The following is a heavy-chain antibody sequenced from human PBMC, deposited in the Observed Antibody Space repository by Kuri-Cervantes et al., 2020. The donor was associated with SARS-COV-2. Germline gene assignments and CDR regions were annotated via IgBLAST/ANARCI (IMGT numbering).Heavy chain of an antibody. Sequence: GGSLRLSCAASGFTFSSYAMHWVRQAPGKGLEWVAVISYDGSNKYYAGSVKGRFTISRDNSKNTLYLQMNSLRAEDTAVYYCARDRHCSGGSCYSGGRTKTFDYWGQGTLVTVSS. V-gene: IGHV3-30*04. CDR2: ISYDGSNK. D-gene: IGHD2-15*01. CDR3: ARDRHCSGGSCYSGGRTKTFDY. J-gene: IGHJ4*02. CDR1: GFTFSSYA.